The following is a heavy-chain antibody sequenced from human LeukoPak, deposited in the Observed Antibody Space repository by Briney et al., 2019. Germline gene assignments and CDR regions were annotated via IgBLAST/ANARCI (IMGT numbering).Heavy chain of an antibody. D-gene: IGHD2-2*01. CDR3: ARETPRYCSSTSCYNWFDP. CDR2: IYYSGST. CDR1: GGSVSSGSYY. V-gene: IGHV4-61*01. Sequence: SETLSLTCTVSGGSVSSGSYYWSWIRQPPGKGLEWIGYIYYSGSTNYNPSLKSRVTISVDTSKNQFSLKLSSATAADTAVYYCARETPRYCSSTSCYNWFDPWGQGTLVTVSS. J-gene: IGHJ5*02.